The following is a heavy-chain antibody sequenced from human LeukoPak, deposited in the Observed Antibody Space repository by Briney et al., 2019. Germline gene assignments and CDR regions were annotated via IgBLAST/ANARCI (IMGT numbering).Heavy chain of an antibody. D-gene: IGHD6-19*01. J-gene: IGHJ4*02. CDR2: ISSSGSTI. CDR1: GFTFSSYE. Sequence: GSLRLSCAASGFTFSSYEMNWVRQAPGKGLEWVSYISSSGSTIYYADSVKSRFTISRDNAKNSLYLQMNSLRAEDTAVYYCARASYSSGWYYFDYWSQGTLVTVSS. CDR3: ARASYSSGWYYFDY. V-gene: IGHV3-48*03.